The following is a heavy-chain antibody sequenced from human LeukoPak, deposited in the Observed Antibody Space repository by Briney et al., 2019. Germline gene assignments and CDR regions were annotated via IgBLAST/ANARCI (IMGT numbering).Heavy chain of an antibody. D-gene: IGHD6-13*01. V-gene: IGHV4-59*01. CDR2: IYYSGST. J-gene: IGHJ4*02. Sequence: SETLSLTCTVSGGSISSYYWSWIRQPPGKGLEWIGYIYYSGSTNYNPSLKSRVTISVDTSKNQFSLKLSSVTAADTAVYYCARADGASSSWFFDYWGQGTLVTVSS. CDR1: GGSISSYY. CDR3: ARADGASSSWFFDY.